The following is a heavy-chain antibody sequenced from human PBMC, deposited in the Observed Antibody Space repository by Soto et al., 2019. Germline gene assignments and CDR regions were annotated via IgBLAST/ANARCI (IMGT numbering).Heavy chain of an antibody. CDR1: GFTSDDYDYA. Sequence: PGGSLRLSCTFSGFTSDDYDYALTWVRQAPGKGLQWLGLIRGSTYGGTTEYAASVKGRFTISRDDSEGITYLQMNSLKTEDTAVYYCSRDGDFYGLDVWGQGTTVTVSS. D-gene: IGHD3-3*01. V-gene: IGHV3-49*04. CDR3: SRDGDFYGLDV. CDR2: IRGSTYGGTT. J-gene: IGHJ6*02.